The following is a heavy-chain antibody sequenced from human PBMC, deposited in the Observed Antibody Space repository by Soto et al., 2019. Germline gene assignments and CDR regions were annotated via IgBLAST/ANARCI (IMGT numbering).Heavy chain of an antibody. D-gene: IGHD2-2*01. CDR1: GFNFNAYV. CDR3: AKKSCSSPGCPYGMDV. Sequence: PGGSLRLSCAAAGFNFNAYVMHWVRQAPGKGLEWVSIISFTGDSRYYADSVKDRFTISRDNSQNTLYLQMNSLRAEDTAVYYCAKKSCSSPGCPYGMDVWGQGTTVTVSS. CDR2: ISFTGDSR. V-gene: IGHV3-23*01. J-gene: IGHJ6*02.